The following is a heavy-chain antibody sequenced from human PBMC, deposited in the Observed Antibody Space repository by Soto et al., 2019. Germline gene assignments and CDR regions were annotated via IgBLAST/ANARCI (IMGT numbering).Heavy chain of an antibody. Sequence: GGSLRLSCVASGFNFNDHYMDWVRQAPGKGLEWVGRARIKVNNYIIAYAASVQGRFTISRDDSKNSLYLQMNSLKTEDTAVYFCARLMGTSFDLWGQGTLVTVSS. D-gene: IGHD2-8*01. CDR3: ARLMGTSFDL. V-gene: IGHV3-72*01. CDR2: ARIKVNNYII. CDR1: GFNFNDHY. J-gene: IGHJ4*02.